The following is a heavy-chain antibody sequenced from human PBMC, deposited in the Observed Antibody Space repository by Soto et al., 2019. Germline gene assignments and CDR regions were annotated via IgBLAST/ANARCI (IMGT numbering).Heavy chain of an antibody. CDR3: AAAVWRGYSEYYYGMDV. CDR1: GGTFISYA. CDR2: TIPIFSTT. J-gene: IGHJ6*02. V-gene: IGHV1-69*13. Sequence: SVKVSCKAFGGTFISYALSWVRQAPGQGLEWMGGTIPIFSTTHYAQNFQGRVTITADGSTSTAYMELSSLRSEDTAVYYCAAAVWRGYSEYYYGMDVWGLGTTVTVSS. D-gene: IGHD3-3*01.